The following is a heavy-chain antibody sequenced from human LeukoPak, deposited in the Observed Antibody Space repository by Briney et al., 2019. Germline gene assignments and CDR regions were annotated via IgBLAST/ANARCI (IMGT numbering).Heavy chain of an antibody. CDR2: IYHSGST. CDR3: ARNNWNLVFLPCYMDV. J-gene: IGHJ6*03. D-gene: IGHD1-20*01. CDR1: GGSISSSSYY. Sequence: PSETLSLTYTVSGGSISSSSYYWGWIRQPPGKGLEWIGSIYHSGSTYYNPSLKSRVTISVDTSKNQFSLKLSSVTAADTAVYYCARNNWNLVFLPCYMDVWGKGTTVTVSS. V-gene: IGHV4-39*07.